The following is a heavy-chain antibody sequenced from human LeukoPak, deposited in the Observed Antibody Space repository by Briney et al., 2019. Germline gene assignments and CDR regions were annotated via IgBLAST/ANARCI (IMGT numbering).Heavy chain of an antibody. CDR2: ISGSGVST. CDR1: GFTFSSYA. V-gene: IGHV3-23*01. CDR3: AKDRSYYDSSGYIYYFDY. J-gene: IGHJ4*02. D-gene: IGHD3-22*01. Sequence: GGSLRLSCAASGFTFSSYAISWVRQAPGKGLEWVSGISGSGVSTYYADSVKGRFTISRENSKNTLYLQMNSLRAEDTAVYDCAKDRSYYDSSGYIYYFDYWGQGTLVTVSS.